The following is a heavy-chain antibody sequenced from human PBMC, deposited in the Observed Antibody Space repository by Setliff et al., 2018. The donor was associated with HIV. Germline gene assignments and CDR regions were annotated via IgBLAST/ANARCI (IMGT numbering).Heavy chain of an antibody. CDR3: ATEGAGGSYQRASALDL. J-gene: IGHJ3*01. Sequence: ASVKVSCKASGYTFTSYYIHWVRQAPGQGLEWMGEINPSGGSTSYSEKFRGRATMTRDTSRSTVYMELSNLRSEDTAVYYCATEGAGGSYQRASALDLWGQGTMVTV. D-gene: IGHD1-26*01. CDR2: INPSGGST. CDR1: GYTFTSYY. V-gene: IGHV1-46*01.